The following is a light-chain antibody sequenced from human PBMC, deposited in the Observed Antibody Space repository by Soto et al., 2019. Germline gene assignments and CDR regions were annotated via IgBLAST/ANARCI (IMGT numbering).Light chain of an antibody. Sequence: QSVLTQPASVSGSPGQSITISCTGTSSDVGGYNYVSWYQQHPGKAPKLMIYDVSNQPSGVSNRFSGSKSGNTASLTISGLQAEDEADYYCSSYTSSSTLVVFGTGTKLTVL. CDR1: SSDVGGYNY. V-gene: IGLV2-14*01. CDR3: SSYTSSSTLVV. CDR2: DVS. J-gene: IGLJ1*01.